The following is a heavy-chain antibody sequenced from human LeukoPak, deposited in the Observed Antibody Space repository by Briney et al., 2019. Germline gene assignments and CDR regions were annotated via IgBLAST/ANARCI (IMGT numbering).Heavy chain of an antibody. CDR3: ARGNYDFWSGTTNYYFDY. V-gene: IGHV4-30-2*01. D-gene: IGHD3-3*01. CDR1: GGSISSGGHS. CDR2: IYHSGST. Sequence: SQTLSLTCAVSGGSISSGGHSWSWIRQPPGKGLEWIGYIYHSGSTYYNPSLKSRVTISVDRSKNQFSLKLSSVTAADTAVYYCARGNYDFWSGTTNYYFDYWGQGTLVTVSS. J-gene: IGHJ4*02.